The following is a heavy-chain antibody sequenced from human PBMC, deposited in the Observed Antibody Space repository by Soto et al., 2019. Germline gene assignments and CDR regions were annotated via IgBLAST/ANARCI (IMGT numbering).Heavy chain of an antibody. CDR2: ISYDGNNK. CDR3: GKDHRDTTVTPPSS. D-gene: IGHD4-17*01. J-gene: IGHJ5*02. CDR1: GFTFSSYG. Sequence: QVQLVESGGGVVQPGRSLRLSCAASGFTFSSYGMHWVRQAPGKGLEWVAVISYDGNNKYYADSVKGRFTISRDNSKNTLYLKMNSLRAEDTAVYYCGKDHRDTTVTPPSSWGQGPLATVSS. V-gene: IGHV3-30*18.